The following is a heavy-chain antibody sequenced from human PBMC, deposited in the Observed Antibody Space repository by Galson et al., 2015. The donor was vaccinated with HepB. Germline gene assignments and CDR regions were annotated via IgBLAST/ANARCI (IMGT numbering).Heavy chain of an antibody. D-gene: IGHD3-3*01. CDR2: INHSGST. CDR3: ARGRGRYDFWSGYYNKRIYLDY. Sequence: ETLSLTCAVYGGSFSGYYWSWIRQPPGKGLEWIGEINHSGSTNYNPSLKSRVTISVDTSKNQFSLKLSSVTAADTAVYYCARGRGRYDFWSGYYNKRIYLDYWGQGTLVTVSS. J-gene: IGHJ4*02. V-gene: IGHV4-34*01. CDR1: GGSFSGYY.